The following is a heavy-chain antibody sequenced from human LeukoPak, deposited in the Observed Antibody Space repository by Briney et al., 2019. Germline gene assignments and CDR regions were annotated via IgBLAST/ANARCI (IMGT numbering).Heavy chain of an antibody. V-gene: IGHV4-34*01. D-gene: IGHD6-6*01. CDR3: AKDPITYSSSSLSGGFDY. J-gene: IGHJ4*02. Sequence: SETLSLTCAVYGGSFSGYYWSWIRQPPGKGLEWIGEINHSGNTNNSPTLKSRVTMSVDSSKNQFSLNLSSVTAADTAVYYCAKDPITYSSSSLSGGFDYWGQGTLVTVSS. CDR2: INHSGNT. CDR1: GGSFSGYY.